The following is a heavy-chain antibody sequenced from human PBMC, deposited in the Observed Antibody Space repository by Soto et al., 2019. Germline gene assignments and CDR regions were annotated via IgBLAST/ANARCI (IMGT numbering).Heavy chain of an antibody. J-gene: IGHJ6*02. CDR2: INAGNGNT. V-gene: IGHV1-3*01. CDR1: GGTFSSYA. CDR3: ASFGYNWNDGLYYYGMDV. D-gene: IGHD1-1*01. Sequence: SSVKVSCNASGGTFSSYAISWVRQAPGQRLEWMGWINAGNGNTKYSQKFQGRVTITRDTSASTAYMELSSLRSEDTAVYYCASFGYNWNDGLYYYGMDVWGQGTTVTVSS.